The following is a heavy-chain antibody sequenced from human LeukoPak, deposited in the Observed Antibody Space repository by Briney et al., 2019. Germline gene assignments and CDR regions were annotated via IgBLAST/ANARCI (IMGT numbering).Heavy chain of an antibody. J-gene: IGHJ4*02. Sequence: GGPLRLSCAASGFTFSDYYMSWIRQAPGKGLEWVSYISSSSSYTNYADSVKGRFTISRDNAKNSLYLQMNSLRAEDTAVYYCARGYCSGGSCYSDYWGQGTLVTVSS. D-gene: IGHD2-15*01. CDR3: ARGYCSGGSCYSDY. V-gene: IGHV3-11*06. CDR2: ISSSSSYT. CDR1: GFTFSDYY.